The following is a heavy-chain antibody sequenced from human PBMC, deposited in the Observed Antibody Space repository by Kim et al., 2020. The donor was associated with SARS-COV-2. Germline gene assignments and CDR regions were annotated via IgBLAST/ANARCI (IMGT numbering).Heavy chain of an antibody. D-gene: IGHD5-18*01. Sequence: DSVKGRFTISRDNSKNSLYLQMNSLRTEDTALYYCARSGYSYGFSPLFDYWGQGTLVTVSS. V-gene: IGHV3-43*01. J-gene: IGHJ4*02. CDR3: ARSGYSYGFSPLFDY.